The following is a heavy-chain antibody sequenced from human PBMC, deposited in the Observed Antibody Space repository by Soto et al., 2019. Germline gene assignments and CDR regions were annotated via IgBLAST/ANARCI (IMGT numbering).Heavy chain of an antibody. D-gene: IGHD5-18*01. V-gene: IGHV3-30-3*01. CDR1: GFTFSSYA. CDR2: ISYDGSNK. J-gene: IGHJ4*02. CDR3: VKDQSRYSYGRTFDY. Sequence: PGGSLRLSCAASGFTFSSYAMHWVRQAPGKGLEWVAVISYDGSNKYYADSVKGRFTISRDNSKNTLYLQMNSLRAEDTAVYYCVKDQSRYSYGRTFDYWGQGTLVTVSS.